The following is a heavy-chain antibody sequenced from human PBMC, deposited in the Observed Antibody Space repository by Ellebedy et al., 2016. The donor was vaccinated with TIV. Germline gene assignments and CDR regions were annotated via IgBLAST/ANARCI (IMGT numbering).Heavy chain of an antibody. Sequence: SVKVSCXASGGTFSSYAISWVRQAPGQGLEWMGGIIPIFGTANYAQKFQGRVTITADESTSTVYMELSSLRSEDTAVYYCASPAPARWVITSIGMDAFDIWGQGTMVTVSS. D-gene: IGHD3-22*01. V-gene: IGHV1-69*13. CDR3: ASPAPARWVITSIGMDAFDI. CDR1: GGTFSSYA. CDR2: IIPIFGTA. J-gene: IGHJ3*02.